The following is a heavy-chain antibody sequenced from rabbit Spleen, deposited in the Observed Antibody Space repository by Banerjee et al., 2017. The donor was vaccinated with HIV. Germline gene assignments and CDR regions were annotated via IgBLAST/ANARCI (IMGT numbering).Heavy chain of an antibody. D-gene: IGHD1-1*01. Sequence: QSLEESGGDLVQPEGSLTLTCKASGFSFSDRDVMCWVRQAPGKGLEWIACINTATGKPVYASWAKGRFTISRTSSTTVALQMTSLTAADTATYFCARDLPGVIGWNFNLWGPGTLVTVS. CDR1: GFSFSDRDV. V-gene: IGHV1S40*01. CDR3: ARDLPGVIGWNFNL. J-gene: IGHJ4*01. CDR2: INTATGKP.